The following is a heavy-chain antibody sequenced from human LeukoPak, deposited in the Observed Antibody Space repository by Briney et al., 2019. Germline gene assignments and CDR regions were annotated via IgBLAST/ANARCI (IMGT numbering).Heavy chain of an antibody. V-gene: IGHV5-51*01. CDR1: GYTFTSYW. D-gene: IGHD2-21*02. CDR3: ARGVEAYCGGDCYSDDAFDI. J-gene: IGHJ3*02. CDR2: IHPGDSDT. Sequence: GESLKISCKGSGYTFTSYWISWVRQMPGKGLEWMGIIHPGDSDTRYSPSFQGQVTISVDKSISTAYLQWSSLKASDTAMYYCARGVEAYCGGDCYSDDAFDIWGQGTMVTVSS.